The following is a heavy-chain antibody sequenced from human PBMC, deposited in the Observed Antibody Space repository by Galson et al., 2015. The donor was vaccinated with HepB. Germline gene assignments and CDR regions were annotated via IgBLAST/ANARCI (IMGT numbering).Heavy chain of an antibody. J-gene: IGHJ6*02. CDR2: ISYDGSNK. CDR1: GFTFSSYA. V-gene: IGHV3-30-3*01. CDR3: ARGGVTTFYYYYGMDV. Sequence: SLRLSCAASGFTFSSYAMHWVRQAPGKGLEWVAVISYDGSNKYYADSVKGRFTISRDNSKNTLYLQMNSLRAEDTAVYYCARGGVTTFYYYYGMDVWGQGTTVTVSS. D-gene: IGHD4-17*01.